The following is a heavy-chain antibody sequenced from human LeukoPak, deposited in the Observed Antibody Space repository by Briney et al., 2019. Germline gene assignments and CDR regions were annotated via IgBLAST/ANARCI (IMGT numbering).Heavy chain of an antibody. Sequence: PSQTLSLTCAISGDSVSSNSAAWNWIRQSPSRGLEWLGRTYYRSKWYNDYAVSVKSRITINPDTSKNQFSLQLNSVTPEDTAVYYCAREQIEMATIRDDYCGMDVWGQGTTVTVSS. CDR1: GDSVSSNSAA. CDR2: TYYRSKWYN. D-gene: IGHD5-24*01. CDR3: AREQIEMATIRDDYCGMDV. V-gene: IGHV6-1*01. J-gene: IGHJ6*02.